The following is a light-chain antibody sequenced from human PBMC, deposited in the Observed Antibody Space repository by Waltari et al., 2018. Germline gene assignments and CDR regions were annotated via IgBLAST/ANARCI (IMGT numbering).Light chain of an antibody. CDR3: MQSIHVPRFT. Sequence: VLTQTQLSLSVTSGQPASISCKSSQSLLRSYGKTYLYWYLQRPGQPQQLLIPEVSNRFPGTPERFTGSGSATDFTLKISRVEAEDVGVYYCMQSIHVPRFTFGQGTRLEVK. CDR2: EVS. J-gene: IGKJ2*01. CDR1: QSLLRSYGKTY. V-gene: IGKV2D-29*01.